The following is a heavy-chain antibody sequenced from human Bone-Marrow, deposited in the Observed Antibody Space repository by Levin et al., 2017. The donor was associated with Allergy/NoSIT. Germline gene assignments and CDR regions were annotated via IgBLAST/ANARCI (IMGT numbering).Heavy chain of an antibody. D-gene: IGHD1-1*01. CDR1: GFTFSSYW. CDR3: ARDSYTNDVYYGMDV. J-gene: IGHJ6*02. CDR2: INTDGSST. V-gene: IGHV3-74*01. Sequence: PGESLKISCAASGFTFSSYWMHWVRQAPGKGLLWVARINTDGSSTSYADSVKGRFTISRDNAKNTLYLQMNSLRVEDTAVYYCARDSYTNDVYYGMDVWGQGTTVTVSS.